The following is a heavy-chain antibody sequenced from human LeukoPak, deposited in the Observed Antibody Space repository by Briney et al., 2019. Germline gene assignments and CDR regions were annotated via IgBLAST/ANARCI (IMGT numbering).Heavy chain of an antibody. CDR2: INPNSGGT. Sequence: ASVKVSCKASGYTFTGYYMHWVRQAPGQGLEWMGWINPNSGGTTFAQKFQGRVTMTRDTSISTAYMDLSRLKSDDTAVYYCARIRKSNSWYDAFDIWGQGTMVTVPS. CDR3: ARIRKSNSWYDAFDI. J-gene: IGHJ3*02. D-gene: IGHD6-13*01. V-gene: IGHV1-2*02. CDR1: GYTFTGYY.